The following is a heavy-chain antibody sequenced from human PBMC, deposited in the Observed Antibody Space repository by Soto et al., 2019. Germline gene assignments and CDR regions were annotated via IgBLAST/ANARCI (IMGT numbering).Heavy chain of an antibody. J-gene: IGHJ4*02. D-gene: IGHD2-21*01. Sequence: PSETLSLTCAVSGYSISNSNWWGWIRQPPGKGLEWIGYIYYSGSTYYNPSLKSRVTMSIDTSKNQFSLKLSSVTAVDTAVYYCARNYGGGIYYFDDWGQGTRVTVAS. CDR2: IYYSGST. CDR3: ARNYGGGIYYFDD. CDR1: GYSISNSNW. V-gene: IGHV4-28*01.